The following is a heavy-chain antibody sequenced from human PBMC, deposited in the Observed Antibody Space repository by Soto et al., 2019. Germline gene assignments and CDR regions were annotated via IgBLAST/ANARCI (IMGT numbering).Heavy chain of an antibody. CDR2: ISAYNGNT. D-gene: IGHD3-9*01. CDR1: GYTFTSYG. CDR3: AREPSGNYDILTGYHSLRRFDP. Sequence: ASVKVSCKASGYTFTSYGISWVRQAPGHGLEWMGWISAYNGNTNYAQKLQGRGTMTTDTSTSTAYMELRSLRSDDTAVYYCAREPSGNYDILTGYHSLRRFDPWGEGTLVTISS. V-gene: IGHV1-18*01. J-gene: IGHJ5*02.